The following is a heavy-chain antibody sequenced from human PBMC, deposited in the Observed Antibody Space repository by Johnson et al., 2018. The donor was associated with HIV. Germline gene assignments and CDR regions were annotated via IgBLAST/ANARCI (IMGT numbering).Heavy chain of an antibody. J-gene: IGHJ3*02. CDR1: GFTFSNYW. V-gene: IGHV3-23*04. CDR2: ISGSGGST. Sequence: DVQLAESGGGLVQPGGSLRLSCAASGFTFSNYWMHWVRQAPGKGLVWVSAISGSGGSTYYADSVKGRFTISRDNSKNTLYLQMNSLRAEDTAVYYCAKAMSPRVRGNIWGQGTMVTVSS. CDR3: AKAMSPRVRGNI. D-gene: IGHD3-10*01.